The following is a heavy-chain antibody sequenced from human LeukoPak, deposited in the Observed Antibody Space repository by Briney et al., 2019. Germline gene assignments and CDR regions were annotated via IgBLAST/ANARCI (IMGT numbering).Heavy chain of an antibody. CDR3: ARYCSSSSCYRLGVFDY. CDR2: ISSSGGGT. CDR1: GFTFSSYG. Sequence: GSLRLSCAASGFTFSSYGMSWVRQAPGKGLEWVSGISSSGGGTYYADSVKGRFTISRDNSKNTLYLQMNSLRAEDTAVYYCARYCSSSSCYRLGVFDYWGQGTLVTVSS. D-gene: IGHD2-2*01. J-gene: IGHJ4*02. V-gene: IGHV3-23*01.